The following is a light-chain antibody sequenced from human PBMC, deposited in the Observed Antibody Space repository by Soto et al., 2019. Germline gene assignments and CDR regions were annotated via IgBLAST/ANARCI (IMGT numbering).Light chain of an antibody. CDR2: DVN. V-gene: IGLV2-11*01. Sequence: QSVLTQPRSVSGSPGQSFTISCSGTGSDIGAYNYVSWYQHHPGKAPRLIIFDVNKRPSGVPDRFSGSKSGNTASLTISGLQAEDEADYYCCSYVASDTYVVFGGGTKLTVL. CDR3: CSYVASDTYVV. J-gene: IGLJ2*01. CDR1: GSDIGAYNY.